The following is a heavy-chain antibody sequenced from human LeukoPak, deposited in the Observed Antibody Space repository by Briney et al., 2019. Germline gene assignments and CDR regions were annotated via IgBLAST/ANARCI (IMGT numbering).Heavy chain of an antibody. CDR3: ARKEYGDYRRFDP. D-gene: IGHD4-11*01. CDR2: IYYSGST. J-gene: IGHJ5*02. CDR1: GGSISSGGYY. Sequence: SQTLSLTCTVSGGSISSGGYYWSWIRQHPGKGLEWIGYIYYSGSTYYNPSLKSRVTISVDTSKNQFSLKLSSVTAADTAVYYCARKEYGDYRRFDPWGQGTLVTVSS. V-gene: IGHV4-31*03.